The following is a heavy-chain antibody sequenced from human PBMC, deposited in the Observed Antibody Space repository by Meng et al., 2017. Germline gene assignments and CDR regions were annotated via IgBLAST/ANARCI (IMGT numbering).Heavy chain of an antibody. V-gene: IGHV4-39*07. D-gene: IGHD3-10*01. Sequence: HRQRQESGPGLVRPSETLSLPCTVSGGSISSSSYYWGWIRQPPGKGLEWIGSIYYSGSTYYNPSLKSRVTISVDTSKNQFSLKLSSVTAADTAVYYCARVPYYGSGSYQYNWFDPWGQGTLVTVSS. CDR2: IYYSGST. CDR1: GGSISSSSYY. J-gene: IGHJ5*02. CDR3: ARVPYYGSGSYQYNWFDP.